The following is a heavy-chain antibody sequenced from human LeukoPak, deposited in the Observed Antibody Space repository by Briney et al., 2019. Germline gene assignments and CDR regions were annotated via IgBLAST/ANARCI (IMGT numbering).Heavy chain of an antibody. CDR1: GYTFSGSY. CDR2: FDPEDGET. J-gene: IGHJ3*02. Sequence: ASVKVSCKASGYTFSGSYMHWVRQAPGKGLEWMGGFDPEDGETIYAQKFQGRVTMTEDTSTDTAYMELSSLRSEDTAVYYCATDRVGATQVDAFDIWGQGTMVTVSS. D-gene: IGHD1-26*01. CDR3: ATDRVGATQVDAFDI. V-gene: IGHV1-24*01.